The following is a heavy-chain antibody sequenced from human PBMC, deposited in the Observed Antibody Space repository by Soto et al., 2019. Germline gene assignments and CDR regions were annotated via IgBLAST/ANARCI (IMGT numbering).Heavy chain of an antibody. V-gene: IGHV3-33*01. D-gene: IGHD4-17*01. CDR2: IWYDGSNK. Sequence: QVQLVESGGGVVQPGRSLRLSCAASGFTFSSYGMHWVRQAPGKGLEWVAVIWYDGSNKYYADSVKGRFTISRDNSKNTLYLQMNSLRSEDTAVYYCARALDDYGGNAYWGQGTLVTVSS. CDR3: ARALDDYGGNAY. CDR1: GFTFSSYG. J-gene: IGHJ4*02.